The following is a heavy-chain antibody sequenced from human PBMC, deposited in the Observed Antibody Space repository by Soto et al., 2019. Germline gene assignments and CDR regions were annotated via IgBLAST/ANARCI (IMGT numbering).Heavy chain of an antibody. J-gene: IGHJ4*02. V-gene: IGHV4-59*08. D-gene: IGHD6-19*01. CDR2: IYYSGST. CDR1: GGSISSYY. CDR3: ARHVQWLVTFDY. Sequence: QVQLQESGPGLVKPSETLSLTCTVSGGSISSYYWSWIRQPPGKGLEWIGYIYYSGSTNYNPSLKSLVTISVDTTKNQFSLNLSSVTAAATAVYYCARHVQWLVTFDYWGQGTLVTVSS.